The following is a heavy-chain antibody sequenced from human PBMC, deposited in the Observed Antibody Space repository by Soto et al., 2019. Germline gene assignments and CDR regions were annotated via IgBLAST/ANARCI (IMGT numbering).Heavy chain of an antibody. CDR1: DFDFSSYG. CDR2: SSYDGRET. V-gene: IGHV3-30*03. Sequence: PGGSLRLSCAASDFDFSSYGIHWVRQAPGKGLEWVAASSYDGRETFYADSAKGRFTVSKEMSKNTAFLQKNALRHEDTAVYFCARDSGLSIHNFDNWGQGTPVTVSS. CDR3: ARDSGLSIHNFDN. J-gene: IGHJ4*02. D-gene: IGHD3-10*01.